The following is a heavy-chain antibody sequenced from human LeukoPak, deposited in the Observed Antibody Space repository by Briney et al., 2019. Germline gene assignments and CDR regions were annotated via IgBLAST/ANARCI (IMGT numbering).Heavy chain of an antibody. D-gene: IGHD3-3*01. V-gene: IGHV4-30-4*08. CDR1: GGSINNYY. J-gene: IGHJ4*02. Sequence: PSETLSLTCTVSGGSINNYYWSWIRQPPGKGLEWIGYIYYSGSTYYNPSLKSRVTISVDTSKNQFSLKLSSVTAADTAVYYCASYDFWSGYSDYWGQGTLVTVSS. CDR2: IYYSGST. CDR3: ASYDFWSGYSDY.